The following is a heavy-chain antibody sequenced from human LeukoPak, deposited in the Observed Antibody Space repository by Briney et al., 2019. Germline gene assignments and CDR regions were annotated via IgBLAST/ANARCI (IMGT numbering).Heavy chain of an antibody. CDR1: GYTFTGYY. Sequence: ASVTVSCKASGYTFTGYYMHWVRQAPGRGLEWMGRINPNSGGTNYAQKFQGRVTMTRDTSISTAYMELSRLRSDDTAVYYCARVETGTTRGNWFDPWGQGTLVTVSS. J-gene: IGHJ5*02. D-gene: IGHD1-1*01. CDR2: INPNSGGT. V-gene: IGHV1-2*06. CDR3: ARVETGTTRGNWFDP.